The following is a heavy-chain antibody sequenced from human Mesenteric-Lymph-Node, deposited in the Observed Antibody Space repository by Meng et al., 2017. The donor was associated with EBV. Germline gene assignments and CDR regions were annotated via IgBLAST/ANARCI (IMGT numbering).Heavy chain of an antibody. CDR2: INAGKGTT. V-gene: IGHV1-3*01. CDR3: ARVLPATVFGVVIDSLFDP. Sequence: GAVWGLPRLTVKRSCYAAVFTIKRLTTHCAHCAPGGGLESIEWINAGKGTTKYSQTFQSSVTITRDRSASTPYMELSSPRSEETAVYYCARVLPATVFGVVIDSLFDPWGQGTLVTVSS. CDR1: VFTIKRLT. D-gene: IGHD3-3*01. J-gene: IGHJ5*02.